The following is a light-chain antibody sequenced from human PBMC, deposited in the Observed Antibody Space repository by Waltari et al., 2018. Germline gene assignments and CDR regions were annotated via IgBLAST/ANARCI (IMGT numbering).Light chain of an antibody. CDR2: VNSDGSQ. J-gene: IGLJ3*02. V-gene: IGLV4-69*01. Sequence: QLVLTQSPSASASLGASVKLTCTLSSGHSSNVIAWHQQQPEKGPRFLMKVNSDGSQSKGEMIPDRLSGSSSGAEHSLTISSLQSEDEADYYCQTGGHGTWVFGGGTKLTVL. CDR3: QTGGHGTWV. CDR1: SGHSSNV.